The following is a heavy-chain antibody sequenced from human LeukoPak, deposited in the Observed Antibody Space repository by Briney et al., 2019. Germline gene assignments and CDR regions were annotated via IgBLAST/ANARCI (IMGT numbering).Heavy chain of an antibody. D-gene: IGHD2/OR15-2a*01. CDR1: GYTFTSYG. J-gene: IGHJ4*02. CDR3: ARAPAFLWYAQFDF. CDR2: ISAYNGNT. V-gene: IGHV1-18*01. Sequence: GASVKVSCKASGYTFTSYGISWVRQAPGQGLEWMGWISAYNGNTNYAQKVQDRVTMTTDTSTSTAYMELRSLRSDDTAVYYCARAPAFLWYAQFDFWGQGTLVTVSS.